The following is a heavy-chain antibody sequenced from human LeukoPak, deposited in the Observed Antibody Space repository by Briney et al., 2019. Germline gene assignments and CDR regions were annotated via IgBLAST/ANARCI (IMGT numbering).Heavy chain of an antibody. CDR1: GDSFSSNSAA. V-gene: IGHV6-1*01. Sequence: SQTLSLTCAISGDSFSSNSAAWNWIRQSPSRGLEWLGRTYYRSKWYNDYAVSVKSRITINPDISKNQFSLQLNSVTPEDTAVYYCARVKPDCSGGSCYSSDAFDIWGQGTMVTVSS. CDR3: ARVKPDCSGGSCYSSDAFDI. D-gene: IGHD2-15*01. CDR2: TYYRSKWYN. J-gene: IGHJ3*02.